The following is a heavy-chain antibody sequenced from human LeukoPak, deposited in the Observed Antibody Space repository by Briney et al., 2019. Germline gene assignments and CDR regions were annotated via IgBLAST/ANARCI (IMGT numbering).Heavy chain of an antibody. CDR1: GYTFTGYY. J-gene: IGHJ4*02. V-gene: IGHV1-2*02. CDR2: IIPNGGGT. D-gene: IGHD2/OR15-2a*01. Sequence: ASVKVSCKASGYTFTGYYIHWLRQAPGQGLEWMGWIIPNGGGTKYAQKFQGRVTVTGDTSINTAYMELSRLKSDDTAVYFCARDPYYTNSFDYWGQGTLVTVSS. CDR3: ARDPYYTNSFDY.